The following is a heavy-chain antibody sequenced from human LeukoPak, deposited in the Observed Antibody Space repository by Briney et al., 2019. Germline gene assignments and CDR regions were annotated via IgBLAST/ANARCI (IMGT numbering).Heavy chain of an antibody. Sequence: PPASVKVSCKASGYTFTSYGISWVRQAPGQGLEWMGWINPNSGGTNYAQKFQGRVTMTRDTSISTAYMELSRLRSDDTAVYYCARSLEMATIAQQEYYFDYWGQGTLVTVSS. CDR1: GYTFTSYG. CDR2: INPNSGGT. J-gene: IGHJ4*02. CDR3: ARSLEMATIAQQEYYFDY. V-gene: IGHV1-2*02. D-gene: IGHD5-24*01.